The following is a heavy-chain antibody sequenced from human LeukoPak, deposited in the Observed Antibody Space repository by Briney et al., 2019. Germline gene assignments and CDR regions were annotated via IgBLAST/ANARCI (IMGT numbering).Heavy chain of an antibody. D-gene: IGHD5-18*01. CDR2: ISGSGDTT. CDR1: GFIFSNYA. V-gene: IGHV3-23*01. Sequence: PGGSLRLSCAASGFIFSNYAMSWARQAPGKGLEWISEISGSGDTTYYADSVKGRFTISRDNSKNTLYLQMNSLRAEDTAVYYCAKDPPGYSYGGLGYGMDVWGQGTTVTVSS. J-gene: IGHJ6*02. CDR3: AKDPPGYSYGGLGYGMDV.